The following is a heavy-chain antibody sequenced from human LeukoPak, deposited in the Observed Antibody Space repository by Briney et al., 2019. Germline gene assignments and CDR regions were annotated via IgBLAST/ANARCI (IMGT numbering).Heavy chain of an antibody. CDR2: INSDGSST. V-gene: IGHV3-74*01. CDR3: ARTSYDFWSGYYIDY. J-gene: IGHJ4*02. CDR1: GFTFSNYW. Sequence: QPGGSLRLSCAASGFTFSNYWMHWVRQAPGKGLVWVSRINSDGSSTSYADSVKGRFTISRDNAKNTLYLQMNSLRAEDTAVYYCARTSYDFWSGYYIDYWGQGTLVTVSS. D-gene: IGHD3-3*01.